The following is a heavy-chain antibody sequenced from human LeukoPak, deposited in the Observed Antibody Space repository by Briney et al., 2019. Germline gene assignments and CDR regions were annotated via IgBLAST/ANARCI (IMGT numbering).Heavy chain of an antibody. D-gene: IGHD6-13*01. V-gene: IGHV4-59*08. CDR2: IYYSGST. CDR1: GVSISSYY. CDR3: ARRRAAGQGYFDY. J-gene: IGHJ4*02. Sequence: SKTLSLTCTVSGVSISSYYWSWIRQPPGKGMEGIGYIYYSGSTNYNPSLKSRVTISVETSKNQFSLKLSSVTAADTAVYYCARRRAAGQGYFDYWGQGTLVTVSS.